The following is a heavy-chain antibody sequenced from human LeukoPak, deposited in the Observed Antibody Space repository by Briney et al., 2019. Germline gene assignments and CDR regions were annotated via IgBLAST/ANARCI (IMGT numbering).Heavy chain of an antibody. CDR1: GGSISSGSYY. CDR3: ARGVVVHEYTYGTFDY. V-gene: IGHV4-61*02. J-gene: IGHJ4*02. D-gene: IGHD5-18*01. Sequence: SETLSLTCTVSGGSISSGSYYWSWIRQPAGKGLEWIGRIYTSGSTNYNPSLKSRVTISVDTSKNQFSLKLSSVTAADTAVYYCARGVVVHEYTYGTFDYWGQGTLVTVSS. CDR2: IYTSGST.